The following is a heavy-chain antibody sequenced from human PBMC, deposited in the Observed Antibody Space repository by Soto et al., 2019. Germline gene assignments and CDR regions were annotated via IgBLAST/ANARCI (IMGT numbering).Heavy chain of an antibody. D-gene: IGHD2-2*02. J-gene: IGHJ6*02. CDR1: GFTFSSYS. CDR3: AIDFPRIYCSSTSCYNGMDV. Sequence: GGSLRLSCAASGFTFSSYSMNWVRQAPGKGQEWVSSISSSSSYIYYADSVKGRFTISRDNAKNSLYLQMNSLRAEDTAVYYYAIDFPRIYCSSTSCYNGMDVWGQGTTVTVSS. CDR2: ISSSSSYI. V-gene: IGHV3-21*01.